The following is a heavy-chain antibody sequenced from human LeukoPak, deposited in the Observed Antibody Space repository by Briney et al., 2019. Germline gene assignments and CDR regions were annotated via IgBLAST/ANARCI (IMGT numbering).Heavy chain of an antibody. V-gene: IGHV1-24*01. CDR1: GYTLTELS. D-gene: IGHD1-26*01. CDR2: FDPEDGET. J-gene: IGHJ3*02. CDR3: ATGRGRILPPDAFDI. Sequence: ASVKVSCKLSGYTLTELSMHCVRQAPGKGLEWMGGFDPEDGETIYEQKFQGRVTMTEDTSTDTAYMELSRLRSEDTAVYYCATGRGRILPPDAFDIWGQRTMVTVSS.